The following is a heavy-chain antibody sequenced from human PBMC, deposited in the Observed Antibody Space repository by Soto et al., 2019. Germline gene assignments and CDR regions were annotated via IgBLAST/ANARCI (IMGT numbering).Heavy chain of an antibody. Sequence: SETLSLTCTVSGGSISSSSYYWGWIRQPPGKGLEWIGSIYYSGSTYYNPSLKSRVTISVDTSKNQFSLKLSSVTAADTAVYYCYIPMVRGVIIRTRDFDYWGQGTPVPVSS. CDR2: IYYSGST. J-gene: IGHJ4*02. V-gene: IGHV4-39*01. CDR1: GGSISSSSYY. D-gene: IGHD3-10*01. CDR3: YIPMVRGVIIRTRDFDY.